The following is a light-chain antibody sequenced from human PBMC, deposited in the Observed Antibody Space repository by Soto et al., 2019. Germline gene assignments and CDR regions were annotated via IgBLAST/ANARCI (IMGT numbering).Light chain of an antibody. CDR2: SAS. CDR3: QQYGSSGT. J-gene: IGKJ1*01. Sequence: IVLTQSPDTLSFSPGERATLSCTARHSVGTRLAWYQHKTGQAPRLLMSSASSRATGIPDRFSGSGSETDFTLTISRLEPEDFAVYYCQQYGSSGTFGQGTKVDIK. V-gene: IGKV3-20*01. CDR1: HSVGTR.